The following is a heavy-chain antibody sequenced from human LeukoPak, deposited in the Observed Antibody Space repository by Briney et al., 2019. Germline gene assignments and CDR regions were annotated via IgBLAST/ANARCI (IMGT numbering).Heavy chain of an antibody. J-gene: IGHJ4*02. V-gene: IGHV3-7*01. CDR3: ASSEGRDY. CDR2: IKQDGSEK. CDR1: GFTFSSYA. Sequence: GGSLRLSCAASGFTFSSYAMSWVRQAPGKGLEWVANIKQDGSEKYYVDSVKGRFTISRDNAKNSLYLQMNSLRAEDTAVYYCASSEGRDYWSQGTLVTVSS. D-gene: IGHD1-26*01.